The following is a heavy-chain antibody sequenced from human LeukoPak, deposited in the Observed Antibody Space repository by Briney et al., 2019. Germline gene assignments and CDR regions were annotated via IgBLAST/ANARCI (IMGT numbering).Heavy chain of an antibody. CDR1: GFTFSGYA. J-gene: IGHJ3*02. CDR2: IYSSDAT. Sequence: GGSLRLSCAASGFTFSGYAMDWVRQAPGKGLEWVSHIYSSDATYADSVKGRFSISRDNAKNSLFLQMNSLRDEDTAVYYCARHLRYAFDIWGQGTMVTVSS. D-gene: IGHD3-16*01. V-gene: IGHV3-48*02. CDR3: ARHLRYAFDI.